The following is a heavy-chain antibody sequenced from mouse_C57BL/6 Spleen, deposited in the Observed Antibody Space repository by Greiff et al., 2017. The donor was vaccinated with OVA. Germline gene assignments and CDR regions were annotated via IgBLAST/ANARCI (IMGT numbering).Heavy chain of an antibody. J-gene: IGHJ3*01. CDR3: ARRGIYYDYAFAY. CDR1: GYSFTGYY. Sequence: VQLQQSGPELVKPGASVKISCKASGYSFTGYYMNWVKQSPEKSLEWIGEINPSTGGTTYNQKLKAKATLTVDKSSSTAYMPLKSLTSEDSAVYYCARRGIYYDYAFAYWGQGTLVTVSA. V-gene: IGHV1-42*01. D-gene: IGHD2-4*01. CDR2: INPSTGGT.